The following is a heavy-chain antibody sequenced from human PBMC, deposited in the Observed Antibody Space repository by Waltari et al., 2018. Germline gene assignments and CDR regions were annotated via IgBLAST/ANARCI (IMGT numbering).Heavy chain of an antibody. Sequence: EVQLVESGGGLVQPGGSLRLSCAASGFTFKNFAMSWVRQAPGKGRELVSTIPEICDTFYADSVKGRFATSRDNYKNTLSLQMNSLRAEDTAVYYCAKRWAIYYFEYWGQGNLVTVSS. CDR2: IPEICDT. D-gene: IGHD3-9*01. J-gene: IGHJ4*02. V-gene: IGHV3-23*04. CDR3: AKRWAIYYFEY. CDR1: GFTFKNFA.